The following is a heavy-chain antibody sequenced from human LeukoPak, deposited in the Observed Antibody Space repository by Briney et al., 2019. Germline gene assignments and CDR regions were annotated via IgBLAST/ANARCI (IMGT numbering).Heavy chain of an antibody. D-gene: IGHD3-3*02. CDR2: INPSGGST. V-gene: IGHV1-46*01. CDR1: GYTFTSYY. J-gene: IGHJ5*02. Sequence: ASVKVSCKASGYTFTSYYMHWVRQAPGQGLEWMGIINPSGGSTSYAQKFQGRVTMTRDTSTSTVYMELSSLRSEDTAVYYCARDPISSLPKPRGSFDPWGQGTLVTVSS. CDR3: ARDPISSLPKPRGSFDP.